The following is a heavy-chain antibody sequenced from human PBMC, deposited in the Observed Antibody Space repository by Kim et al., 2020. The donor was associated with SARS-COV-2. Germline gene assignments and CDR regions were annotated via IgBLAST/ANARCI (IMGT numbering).Heavy chain of an antibody. J-gene: IGHJ4*02. CDR3: ARVDYHDRSDFVLFDY. CDR2: INAGYGNT. D-gene: IGHD3-22*01. Sequence: ASVKVSCKASGYTFTTYPIHWVRQAPGQRLEWMGWINAGYGNTQYSQKFQDRVTVTRDTSASTAYMELSSLRSEDTAIYHCARVDYHDRSDFVLFDYWGQGTPVTVSS. V-gene: IGHV1-3*01. CDR1: GYTFTTYP.